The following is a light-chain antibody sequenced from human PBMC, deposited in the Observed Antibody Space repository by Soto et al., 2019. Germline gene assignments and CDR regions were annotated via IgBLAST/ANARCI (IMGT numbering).Light chain of an antibody. V-gene: IGKV3-20*01. CDR2: GAS. J-gene: IGKJ1*01. Sequence: EIVWTQSPGTLSLSPGERPTLSGRASQSVSSSYLAWYQQKPGQAPRLLIYGASSRATGIPDRFSGSGSGTDFTLTISSLEPEDFAVYYCRQYGSSPVAFGLGTTVDIK. CDR3: RQYGSSPVA. CDR1: QSVSSSY.